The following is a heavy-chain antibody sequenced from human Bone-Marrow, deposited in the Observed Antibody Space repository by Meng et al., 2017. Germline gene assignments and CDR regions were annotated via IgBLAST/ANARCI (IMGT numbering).Heavy chain of an antibody. D-gene: IGHD4-11*01. Sequence: GEALEISCSASGFTFDDYAMHWVRQAPGKGLEWFSLLSWNGGSTDYADSVKGRFTISRDNTKNSLYLQMNSLRAEDTALYYCAKATPTEGPSYFCYGMDVWGPGTTVTVSS. CDR2: LSWNGGST. CDR3: AKATPTEGPSYFCYGMDV. J-gene: IGHJ6*02. CDR1: GFTFDDYA. V-gene: IGHV3-43D*03.